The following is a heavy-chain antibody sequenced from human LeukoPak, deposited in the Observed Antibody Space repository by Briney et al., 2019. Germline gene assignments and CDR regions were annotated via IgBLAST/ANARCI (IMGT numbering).Heavy chain of an antibody. CDR3: ARDRYGDGFAHLDY. CDR2: ITPSGGT. Sequence: SVKVSCKASGYTFTSYAIHWVRQAPGRGLEWMGWITPSGGTNYPQKFQGRVAITWDTSITTAYMDLSRLTSDDTAVYYCARDRYGDGFAHLDYWGQGALVTVSS. J-gene: IGHJ4*02. D-gene: IGHD5-24*01. V-gene: IGHV1-2*02. CDR1: GYTFTSYA.